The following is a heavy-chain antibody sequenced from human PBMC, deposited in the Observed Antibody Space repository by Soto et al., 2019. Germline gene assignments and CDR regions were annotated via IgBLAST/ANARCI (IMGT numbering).Heavy chain of an antibody. D-gene: IGHD3-22*01. Sequence: GGSLRLSCAASGFTFSSYGMHWVRQAPGKGLEWVAVISYDGSNKYYADSVKGRFTISRDNSKNTLYLQMNSLRAEDTAVYYCARGDGDYYDGNGYLGRHWAQGTLVPVSS. CDR2: ISYDGSNK. V-gene: IGHV3-30*03. CDR1: GFTFSSYG. J-gene: IGHJ1*01. CDR3: ARGDGDYYDGNGYLGRH.